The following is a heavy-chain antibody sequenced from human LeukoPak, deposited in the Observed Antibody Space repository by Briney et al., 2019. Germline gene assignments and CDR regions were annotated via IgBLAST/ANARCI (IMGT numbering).Heavy chain of an antibody. J-gene: IGHJ4*02. Sequence: GRFLRLSCAASGFTFSSYGMHWVRQAPGKGLEWVADIWYDGSNKYYADSVKGRFTISRDNSKNTLYLQMNSLRAEDTAVYYCAIDCSTTSCYDYWGQGTLVTVSS. CDR2: IWYDGSNK. D-gene: IGHD2-2*01. V-gene: IGHV3-33*01. CDR3: AIDCSTTSCYDY. CDR1: GFTFSSYG.